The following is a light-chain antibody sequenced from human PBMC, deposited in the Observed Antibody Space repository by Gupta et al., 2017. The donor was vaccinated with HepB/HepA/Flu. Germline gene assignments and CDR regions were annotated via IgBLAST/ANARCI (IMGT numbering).Light chain of an antibody. J-gene: IGLJ1*01. V-gene: IGLV10-54*04. CDR2: KNN. CDR1: SNNVGHEG. CDR3: SVWESSRNAHV. Sequence: HAGLTQPTSVSTGLRQPATLTCTGNSNNVGHEGAVWLQQHQGHPPKLLSYKNNDRTSGISERVSASRSGNTATLTITEVQTEDEADYYCSVWESSRNAHVFGSGTKVNVL.